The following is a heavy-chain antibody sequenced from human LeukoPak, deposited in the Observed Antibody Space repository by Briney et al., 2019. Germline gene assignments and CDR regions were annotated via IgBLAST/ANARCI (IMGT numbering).Heavy chain of an antibody. Sequence: GGSLSLSCAASGFTFSSYWMHWVRQAPGKGLVWVSRINSDGSSTSYADSVKGRFTISRDNAKNTLYLQMNSLRAEDTAVYYCVRERTRINAFDIWGQGTMVTVSS. CDR2: INSDGSST. CDR1: GFTFSSYW. V-gene: IGHV3-74*01. CDR3: VRERTRINAFDI. J-gene: IGHJ3*02. D-gene: IGHD1-14*01.